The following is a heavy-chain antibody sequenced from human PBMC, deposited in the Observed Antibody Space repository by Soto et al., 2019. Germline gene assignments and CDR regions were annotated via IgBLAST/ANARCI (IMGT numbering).Heavy chain of an antibody. CDR3: VKESSPPFFDC. CDR2: MWYDGLRQ. Sequence: GGSLRLSCVGSGFTLNNYGVHWVRQAPGKGLEWVALMWYDGLRQTYLDSVRGRFTASRDSSTNTIYLQMNSLRVEDTGNYFGVKESSPPFFDCWGQGTPVTVSS. V-gene: IGHV3-33*03. CDR1: GFTLNNYG. D-gene: IGHD6-19*01. J-gene: IGHJ4*02.